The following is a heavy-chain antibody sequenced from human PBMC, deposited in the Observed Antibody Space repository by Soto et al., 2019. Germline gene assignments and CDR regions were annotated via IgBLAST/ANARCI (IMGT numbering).Heavy chain of an antibody. CDR2: ISVYNGNT. CDR3: ARRQTSGYNRYFDS. CDR1: GYTFTSYG. V-gene: IGHV1-18*04. D-gene: IGHD5-12*01. J-gene: IGHJ4*02. Sequence: GASVKVSCKASGYTFTSYGISWVRQAPGQGLEWMGWISVYNGNTDYAQKFQGRLTITADKSTNTAYMELSSLRPEDTAVYYCARRQTSGYNRYFDSWGQGTLVTVSS.